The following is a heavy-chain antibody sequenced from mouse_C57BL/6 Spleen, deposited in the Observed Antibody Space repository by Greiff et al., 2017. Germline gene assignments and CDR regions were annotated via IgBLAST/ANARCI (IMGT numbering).Heavy chain of an antibody. CDR1: GFTFSDYG. V-gene: IGHV5-15*01. CDR3: ERLDSSGYLFAY. D-gene: IGHD3-2*02. Sequence: DVQLVESGGGLVQPGGSLKLSCAASGFTFSDYGMAWVRQAPRKGPEWVAFISNLAYSIYYADTVTGRFTLSRENAKNTLYLEMSSLRSEDTAMYYCERLDSSGYLFAYWGQGTLVTVSA. CDR2: ISNLAYSI. J-gene: IGHJ3*01.